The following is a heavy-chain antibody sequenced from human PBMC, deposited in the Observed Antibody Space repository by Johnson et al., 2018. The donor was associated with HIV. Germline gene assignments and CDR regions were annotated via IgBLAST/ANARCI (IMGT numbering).Heavy chain of an antibody. V-gene: IGHV3-30*04. J-gene: IGHJ3*02. D-gene: IGHD3-3*01. Sequence: QVQLVESGGGVVQPGRSLRLSCAASGFTFSSYAMHWVRQAPGKGLEWVAVISYDGSNKYYADSVKGRFTISRDNSKNTLYLQMNSLRAADTAEYYCAKDLGESDKEEWPSDYYDFGRDFTGQVPRAGVGAFDIWGQGTMVTVSS. CDR2: ISYDGSNK. CDR1: GFTFSSYA. CDR3: AKDLGESDKEEWPSDYYDFGRDFTGQVPRAGVGAFDI.